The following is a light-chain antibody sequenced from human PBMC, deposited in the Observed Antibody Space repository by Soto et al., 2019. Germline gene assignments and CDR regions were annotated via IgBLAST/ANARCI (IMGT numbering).Light chain of an antibody. V-gene: IGKV2-28*01. CDR1: QSLLHSNGYNY. Sequence: DIVMTQSPLSLPVTPGEPASISCRSSQSLLHSNGYNYLDWYLQKPGQSPQLLIYLGSNRASGVPDRFSGSGSGPDFTLKISRVEAEDVGAYYCMQALQTPKTFGQGTKVEIK. J-gene: IGKJ1*01. CDR2: LGS. CDR3: MQALQTPKT.